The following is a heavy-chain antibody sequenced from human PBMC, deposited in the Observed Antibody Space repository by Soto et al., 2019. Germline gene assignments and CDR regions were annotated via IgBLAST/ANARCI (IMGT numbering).Heavy chain of an antibody. D-gene: IGHD6-19*01. CDR2: ISGSGGST. Sequence: HPVGSLRLSCAASGFTFSGYAMSWVRQAPGKGLEWVSAISGSGGSTYYADSVKGRFTISRDNSKNTLYLQMNSLRAEDTAVYYCAKLGPGVAVAGLPYPEYFQHWGQGTLVTVSS. V-gene: IGHV3-23*01. J-gene: IGHJ1*01. CDR3: AKLGPGVAVAGLPYPEYFQH. CDR1: GFTFSGYA.